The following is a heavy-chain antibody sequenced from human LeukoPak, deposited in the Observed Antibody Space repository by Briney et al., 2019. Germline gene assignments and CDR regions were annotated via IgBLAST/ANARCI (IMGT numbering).Heavy chain of an antibody. CDR2: ISSGGSPT. D-gene: IGHD6-19*01. Sequence: GGSLRLSCAASGFTFSDYYMSWIRQAPGKGLEWVAYISSGGSPTYYLDSVKGRLTISRDNAENSLYLQLHSPRTEDTAVYYCARDFPTVVAVAGTWFYYYYMDVWGKGATVTISS. J-gene: IGHJ6*03. CDR3: ARDFPTVVAVAGTWFYYYYMDV. V-gene: IGHV3-11*04. CDR1: GFTFSDYY.